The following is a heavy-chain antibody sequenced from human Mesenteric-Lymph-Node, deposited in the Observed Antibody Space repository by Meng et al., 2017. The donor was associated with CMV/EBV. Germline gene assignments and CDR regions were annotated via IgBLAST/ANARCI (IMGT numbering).Heavy chain of an antibody. Sequence: SGVSISSTYWWSWVRQPPGKWLEWIGEIYDSGTTNYNPALKSRVTLSVDKSKNHFSLKLTSVTAADTAVYYCARDNGSGSALSYFRDWGQGTLVTVSS. CDR2: IYDSGTT. CDR1: GVSISSTYW. J-gene: IGHJ1*01. V-gene: IGHV4-4*02. CDR3: ARDNGSGSALSYFRD. D-gene: IGHD3-10*01.